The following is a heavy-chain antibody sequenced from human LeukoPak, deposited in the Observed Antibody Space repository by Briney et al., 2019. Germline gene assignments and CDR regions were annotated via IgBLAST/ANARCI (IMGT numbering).Heavy chain of an antibody. J-gene: IGHJ6*03. CDR3: ARGRGEEGSGWIQNKYYYMDV. D-gene: IGHD6-19*01. V-gene: IGHV1-69*06. CDR1: GGTFSSYA. CDR2: IIPIFGTA. Sequence: SVKVSCKASGGTFSSYAISWVRQAPGQGLEWMGGIIPIFGTANYAQKFQGRVTITADKSTSTAYMELSSLRSEDTAVYYCARGRGEEGSGWIQNKYYYMDVWGKGTTVTVSS.